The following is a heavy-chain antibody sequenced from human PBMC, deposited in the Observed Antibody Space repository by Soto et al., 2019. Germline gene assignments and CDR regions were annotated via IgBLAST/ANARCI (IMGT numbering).Heavy chain of an antibody. V-gene: IGHV1-69*12. CDR1: GGTFSRYG. CDR3: AKQYGLTYYSGIDF. CDR2: IIPIFGTA. Sequence: QVQLVQSGAEVKKPGSSVKVSCKASGGTFSRYGISWVRQAPGQGLEWMGGIIPIFGTASYAQNFQGRVTLTEDEFTSTDYMELSSLRSEDTAVYYCAKQYGLTYYSGIDFWGQGTTVTVSS. J-gene: IGHJ6*02. D-gene: IGHD3-10*01.